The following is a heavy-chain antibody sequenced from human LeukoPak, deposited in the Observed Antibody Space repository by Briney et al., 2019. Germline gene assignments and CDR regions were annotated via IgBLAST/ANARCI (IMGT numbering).Heavy chain of an antibody. Sequence: GSLRLSCAASGFTFSSNAMSWARQPPGKGLEWIGSIYYSGSTYYNPSLKSRVTISVDTSKNQFSLKLSSVTAADTAVYYCARDYSGSYGGEWGQGTLVTVSS. CDR3: ARDYSGSYGGE. J-gene: IGHJ4*02. CDR2: IYYSGST. V-gene: IGHV4-39*07. CDR1: GFTFSSNA. D-gene: IGHD1-26*01.